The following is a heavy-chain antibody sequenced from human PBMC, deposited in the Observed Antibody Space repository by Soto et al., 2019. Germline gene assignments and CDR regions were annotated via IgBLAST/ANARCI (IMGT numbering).Heavy chain of an antibody. CDR3: ARNSGKYQGPIDY. D-gene: IGHD1-26*01. J-gene: IGHJ4*02. Sequence: QVQLVESGGGVVQPGRSLRLSCAASGFTFRHYGIHWVRQAPGKGLERLAVISYDGSNKHYADSVKGRFTVSRDNSKNTLYLQTNSLRAEDTAVYFCARNSGKYQGPIDYRGQGTLVTVSS. CDR2: ISYDGSNK. V-gene: IGHV3-30*03. CDR1: GFTFRHYG.